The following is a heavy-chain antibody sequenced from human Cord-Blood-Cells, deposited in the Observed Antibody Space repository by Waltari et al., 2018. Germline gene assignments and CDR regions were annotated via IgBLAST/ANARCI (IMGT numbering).Heavy chain of an antibody. V-gene: IGHV4-39*01. D-gene: IGHD6-19*01. Sequence: QLQLQESGQGLVKPSETLSLTCTVSGGSISSSSYYWGWIRPPPGKGLGWIGSIYYSGSTYYNPSLKSRVTISVDTSKNQFSLKLSSVTAADTAVYYCARLVAVAGLGPLDAFDIWGQGTMVTVSS. CDR3: ARLVAVAGLGPLDAFDI. J-gene: IGHJ3*02. CDR1: GGSISSSSYY. CDR2: IYYSGST.